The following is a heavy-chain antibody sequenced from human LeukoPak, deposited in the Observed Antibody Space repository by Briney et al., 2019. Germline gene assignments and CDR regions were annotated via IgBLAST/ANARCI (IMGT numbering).Heavy chain of an antibody. CDR2: IKQDGSEK. CDR3: ARDGPYDILTGYYLH. Sequence: GGSLRLSCAASGFTFSSYWMSWVRQAPGKGLEWVANIKQDGSEKYYVDSVKGRLTISRDNAKNSLYLQMNSLRAEDTAVYYCARDGPYDILTGYYLHWGQGTLVTVSS. V-gene: IGHV3-7*01. CDR1: GFTFSSYW. D-gene: IGHD3-9*01. J-gene: IGHJ4*02.